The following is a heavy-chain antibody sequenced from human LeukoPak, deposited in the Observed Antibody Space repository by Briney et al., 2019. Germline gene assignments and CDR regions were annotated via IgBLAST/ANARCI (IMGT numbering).Heavy chain of an antibody. V-gene: IGHV4-59*01. J-gene: IGHJ3*02. D-gene: IGHD3-16*01. CDR1: GDFITAYY. Sequence: PSETLSLTCTVSGDFITAYYWSWIRQPPGKGLEWIGYVYYSGSTEYNPSLRSRVTISLEMSKRQFSLNLTSVTAADTAVYYCARDVAVMATGFNAFDIWGQGTMVTVSS. CDR2: VYYSGST. CDR3: ARDVAVMATGFNAFDI.